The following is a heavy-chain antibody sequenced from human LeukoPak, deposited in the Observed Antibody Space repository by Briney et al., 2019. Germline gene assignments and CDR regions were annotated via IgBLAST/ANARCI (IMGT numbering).Heavy chain of an antibody. CDR1: GFTFSSYG. CDR2: IRYDGGNK. Sequence: GGSLRLSCAASGFTFSSYGMHWVRQAPGKGLEWVAFIRYDGGNKYYADSVKGRFTISRDNSKNTLYLQMNSLRAEDTAVYYCAAMTSVTTGDYWGQGTLVTVSS. V-gene: IGHV3-30*02. J-gene: IGHJ4*02. CDR3: AAMTSVTTGDY. D-gene: IGHD4-11*01.